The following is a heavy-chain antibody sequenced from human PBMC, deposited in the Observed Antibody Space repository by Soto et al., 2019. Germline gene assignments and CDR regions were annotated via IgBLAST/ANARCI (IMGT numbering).Heavy chain of an antibody. CDR1: GGSITGGSISSTTYY. D-gene: IGHD6-19*01. J-gene: IGHJ4*02. V-gene: IGHV4-39*07. Sequence: PSETLSLTCTVSGGSITGGSISSTTYYWGWMRQPPGKGLEWIASFFIGGNTYYNPSLKSRVTTSVDTSKNQFSLNLTSVTAADTAMYYCARDTGWGLGYWGQGTLVTVSS. CDR2: FFIGGNT. CDR3: ARDTGWGLGY.